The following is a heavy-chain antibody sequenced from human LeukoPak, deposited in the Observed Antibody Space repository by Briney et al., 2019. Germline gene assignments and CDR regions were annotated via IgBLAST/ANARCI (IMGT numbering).Heavy chain of an antibody. D-gene: IGHD4-17*01. Sequence: PGGSLRLSCGASGFTFSSCAMSWVRQAPGKGLEWVSLISGSGDSRYYADSVKGRFTISRDNAKNTLWLQMNSLRAEDTAVYYCAKGVTTVRIYYHGMDVWGQGTTVTVSS. CDR1: GFTFSSCA. CDR2: ISGSGDSR. V-gene: IGHV3-23*01. CDR3: AKGVTTVRIYYHGMDV. J-gene: IGHJ6*02.